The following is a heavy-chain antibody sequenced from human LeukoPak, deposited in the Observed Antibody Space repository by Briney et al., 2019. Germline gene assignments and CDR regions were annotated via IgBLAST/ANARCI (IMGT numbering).Heavy chain of an antibody. CDR3: ASSPIQLWSPFDY. D-gene: IGHD5-18*01. J-gene: IGHJ4*02. V-gene: IGHV4-59*01. CDR1: GGSISSYY. CDR2: IYYSGST. Sequence: PSETLSLTCTVSGGSISSYYWSWIRQPPGKGLEWIGYIYYSGSTNYNPSLKSRVTISVDTSKNQFSLKLSSVTAADTAVYYCASSPIQLWSPFDYWGQGTLVTVSS.